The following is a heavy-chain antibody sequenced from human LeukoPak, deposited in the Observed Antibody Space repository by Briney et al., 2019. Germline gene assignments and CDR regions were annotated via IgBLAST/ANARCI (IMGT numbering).Heavy chain of an antibody. J-gene: IGHJ5*02. CDR2: ISSSSSYI. Sequence: GGSLRLSCAASGFTFSSYSMNWVRQAPGKGLEGVSSISSSSSYIYYADSVKGRFTISRDNAKNSLYLQMNSLRAEDTVVYYCARPSLRYPAWWFDPWGQGTLVTVSS. V-gene: IGHV3-21*01. CDR1: GFTFSSYS. CDR3: ARPSLRYPAWWFDP. D-gene: IGHD3-9*01.